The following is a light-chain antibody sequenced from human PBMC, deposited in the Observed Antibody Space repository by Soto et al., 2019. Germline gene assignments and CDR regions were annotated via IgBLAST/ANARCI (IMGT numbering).Light chain of an antibody. J-gene: IGLJ2*01. CDR3: SSYTGSDKLL. Sequence: QSVLTQPRSVSGSPGQSVTISCTGTSSDVGGYNYVSWYQQQPGKAPKLMISEVTKRPSGVPDRFSGSKSGNTASLTVSGLQAEDEADYYCSSYTGSDKLLFGGGTKVTVL. V-gene: IGLV2-11*01. CDR1: SSDVGGYNY. CDR2: EVT.